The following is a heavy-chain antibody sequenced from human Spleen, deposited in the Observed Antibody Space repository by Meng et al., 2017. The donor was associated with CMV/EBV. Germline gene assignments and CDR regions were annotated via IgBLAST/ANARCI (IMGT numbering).Heavy chain of an antibody. V-gene: IGHV3-30-3*01. CDR3: ARGGDTAMVYYFDY. J-gene: IGHJ4*02. CDR1: GFTFSSYA. Sequence: GGSLRLSCAASGFTFSSYAMHWVRQAPCKGLEWVAVISYDGSNKYYADSVKGRFTISRDNSKNTLYLQMNSLRAEDTAVYYCARGGDTAMVYYFDYWGQGTLVTVSS. D-gene: IGHD5-18*01. CDR2: ISYDGSNK.